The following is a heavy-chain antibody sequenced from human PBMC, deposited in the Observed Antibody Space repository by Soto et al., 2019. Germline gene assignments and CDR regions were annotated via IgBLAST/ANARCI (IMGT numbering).Heavy chain of an antibody. CDR3: ARDEASSSGWYYFDY. CDR1: GGSISSYY. D-gene: IGHD6-19*01. J-gene: IGHJ4*02. Sequence: PSETLSLTCTVSGGSISSYYWSWIRQPPGKGLEWIGYIYYSGSTNYNPSLKSRVTISVDTSKNQFSLKLSSVTAADTAVYYCARDEASSSGWYYFDYWGQGTLVTLSS. V-gene: IGHV4-59*01. CDR2: IYYSGST.